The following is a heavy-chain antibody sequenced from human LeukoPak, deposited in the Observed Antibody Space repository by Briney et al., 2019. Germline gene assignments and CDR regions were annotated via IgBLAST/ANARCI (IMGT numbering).Heavy chain of an antibody. D-gene: IGHD6-13*01. Sequence: ASVKVSCKASGYPFSNYDINWVRQAPGQGLEWMGIINPSGGSTSYAQKFQGRVTMTRDTSTSTVYMELSSLRSEDTAVYYCARDLYSSSWYPGDAFDIWGQGTMVTVSS. CDR3: ARDLYSSSWYPGDAFDI. V-gene: IGHV1-46*01. CDR1: GYPFSNYD. CDR2: INPSGGST. J-gene: IGHJ3*02.